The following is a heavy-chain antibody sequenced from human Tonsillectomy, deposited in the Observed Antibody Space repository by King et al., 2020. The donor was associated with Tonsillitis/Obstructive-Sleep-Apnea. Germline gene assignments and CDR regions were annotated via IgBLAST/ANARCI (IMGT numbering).Heavy chain of an antibody. Sequence: VQLPQWGAGLLKPSETLSLTCTVYGGSFSGYYWSWIRQPPGKGLEWIGEINHSGSTSYNPSLKSRVTISVDTSKNQFSLKLSSVTAADTAVYFCARGNIAAAVPFDYWGQGTLVTVSS. CDR2: INHSGST. J-gene: IGHJ4*02. V-gene: IGHV4-34*01. CDR1: GGSFSGYY. D-gene: IGHD6-13*01. CDR3: ARGNIAAAVPFDY.